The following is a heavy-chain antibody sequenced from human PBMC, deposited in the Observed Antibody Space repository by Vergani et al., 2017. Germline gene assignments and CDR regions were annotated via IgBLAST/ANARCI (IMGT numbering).Heavy chain of an antibody. D-gene: IGHD2-2*01. CDR3: TTDCGGTCDTTRCDSRFDY. V-gene: IGHV3-15*02. J-gene: IGHJ4*02. CDR2: IKRESDGGTA. Sequence: EVQLVESGGALVKPGGSLRLSCAVSGFAFSNAWMTWVRQVPGKGLEWVGRIKRESDGGTAQYAAPAKGRFTVSRDDSKNTLYLQMNSLKMEDTAVYYCTTDCGGTCDTTRCDSRFDYWGQGTLVTVSS. CDR1: GFAFSNAW.